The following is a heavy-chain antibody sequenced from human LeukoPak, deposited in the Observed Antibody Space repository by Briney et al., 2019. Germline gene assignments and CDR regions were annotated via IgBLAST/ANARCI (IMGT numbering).Heavy chain of an antibody. Sequence: ASVKVSCKASGGTFSSYAISWVRQAPGQGLEWMGIINPSGGSTSYAQKFQGRVTMTRDTSTSTVYMELSSLRSEDTAVYYCARDFGMSSGWSRRGPARGSYDYWGQGTLVTVSS. J-gene: IGHJ4*02. CDR2: INPSGGST. V-gene: IGHV1-46*01. CDR1: GGTFSSYA. CDR3: ARDFGMSSGWSRRGPARGSYDY. D-gene: IGHD6-19*01.